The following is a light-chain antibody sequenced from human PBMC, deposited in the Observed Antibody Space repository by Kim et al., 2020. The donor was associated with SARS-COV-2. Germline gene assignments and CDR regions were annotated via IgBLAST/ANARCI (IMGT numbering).Light chain of an antibody. CDR3: QQYNSYPWT. V-gene: IGKV1-5*03. J-gene: IGKJ1*01. Sequence: DIQMTQSPPTLSASVGDRVTITCRASQSISSWLAWYQQKPGKTPNLLIYKASSLETRVPSRFSGSGSGTEFTLTISSLQPDDFATYYCQQYNSYPWTFGQGTKVDIK. CDR2: KAS. CDR1: QSISSW.